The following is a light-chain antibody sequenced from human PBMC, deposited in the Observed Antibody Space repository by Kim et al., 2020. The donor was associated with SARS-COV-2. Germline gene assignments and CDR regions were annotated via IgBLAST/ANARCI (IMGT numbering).Light chain of an antibody. Sequence: DIHLTQSPSFLSASVGDRVTITCRXSRVISPYLAWYQQKPGKAPKFLIYSVSFLHSGVPSRFSGSGSGTDFTLTISSLQPEDFATYYCQXXKDYPRTFGQGTXV. CDR3: QXXKDYPRT. J-gene: IGKJ1*01. V-gene: IGKV1-9*01. CDR1: RVISPY. CDR2: SVS.